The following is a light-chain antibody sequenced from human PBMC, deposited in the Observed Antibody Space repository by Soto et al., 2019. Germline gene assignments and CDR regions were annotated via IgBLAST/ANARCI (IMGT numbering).Light chain of an antibody. J-gene: IGLJ1*01. Sequence: QSVLTQPPSVSGAPGQRVTISCTGSSSNIGAGYDVHWYQQLPGTAPKLLIYGNSNRPSGVPDRFSGSKSGTSASLAITGLQAEDEADYYCQSYDSSLSGSSVFRTGTKLTVL. CDR3: QSYDSSLSGSSV. CDR1: SSNIGAGYD. CDR2: GNS. V-gene: IGLV1-40*01.